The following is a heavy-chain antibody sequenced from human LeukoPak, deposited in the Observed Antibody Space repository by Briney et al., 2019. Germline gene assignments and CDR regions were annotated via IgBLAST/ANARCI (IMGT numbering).Heavy chain of an antibody. CDR3: ARGGSSRFDQ. Sequence: GGSLRLSCAASGFTFTTYWMSWVRQAPGKGLEWVAKISPVGSEKYYVDSVKGRFTISRDNAKNSLDLQMSSLRADDTAVYYCARGGSSRFDQWGQGTLVTVSS. CDR1: GFTFTTYW. V-gene: IGHV3-7*04. CDR2: ISPVGSEK. J-gene: IGHJ4*02. D-gene: IGHD6-13*01.